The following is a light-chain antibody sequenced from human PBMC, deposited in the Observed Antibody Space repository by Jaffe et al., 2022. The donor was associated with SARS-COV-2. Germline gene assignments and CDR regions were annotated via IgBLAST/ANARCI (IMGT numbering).Light chain of an antibody. J-gene: IGKJ3*01. CDR3: RQSYITPFT. CDR1: QSIGTS. Sequence: DIQMTQSPSSLSASVGDRVTITCRASQSIGTSLNWFYQRPGKAPKILIYRASTLQSDVPSRFSGRGSGTDFTLTISSLQPEDFATYYCRQSYITPFTFGPGTKVDV. CDR2: RAS. V-gene: IGKV1-39*01.